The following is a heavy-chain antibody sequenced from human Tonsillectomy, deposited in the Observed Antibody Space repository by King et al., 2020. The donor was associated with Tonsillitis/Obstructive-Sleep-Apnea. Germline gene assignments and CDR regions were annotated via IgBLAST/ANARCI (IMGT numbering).Heavy chain of an antibody. J-gene: IGHJ4*02. CDR1: GYSFTTYW. V-gene: IGHV5-10-1*03. CDR2: IDPSDSYT. CDR3: AIGGEYSFYS. Sequence: VQLVESGAEVKKPGESLRISCKDSGYSFTTYWITWVRQMPGKGLEWMGRIDPSDSYTNYSPSFQGHVTISTDKSISTAYLQWSSLKASDTAMYYCAIGGEYSFYSWGQGTLVTVSS.